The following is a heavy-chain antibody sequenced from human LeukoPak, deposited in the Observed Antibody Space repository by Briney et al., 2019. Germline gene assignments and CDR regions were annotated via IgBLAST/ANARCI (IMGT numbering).Heavy chain of an antibody. CDR1: GFTFSSNW. CDR3: ARGINMIRGAYDC. J-gene: IGHJ4*02. V-gene: IGHV3-74*01. CDR2: IDSDGRTT. Sequence: PGGSLRLSCAASGFTFSSNWMHWVRQVPGKGLMWVSRIDSDGRTTAYADSVKGRFTISRDNDKNTLYLQMNSLRGEDTAVYFCARGINMIRGAYDCWGQGTLVTVSS. D-gene: IGHD3-10*01.